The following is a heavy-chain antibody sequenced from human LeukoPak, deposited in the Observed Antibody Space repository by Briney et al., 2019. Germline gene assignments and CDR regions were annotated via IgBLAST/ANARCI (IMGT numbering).Heavy chain of an antibody. V-gene: IGHV1-2*02. J-gene: IGHJ4*02. CDR3: ARDLGWELVLDY. CDR1: GYSFTNYY. CDR2: INPNSGGT. Sequence: ASVKVSCKASGYSFTNYYTHWVRQAPGQGLGWMGWINPNSGGTNYAQKFQGRVTMTRDTSIRTTYMELSRLRSDDTAVYFCARDLGWELVLDYWGQGTLVTVSS. D-gene: IGHD4-23*01.